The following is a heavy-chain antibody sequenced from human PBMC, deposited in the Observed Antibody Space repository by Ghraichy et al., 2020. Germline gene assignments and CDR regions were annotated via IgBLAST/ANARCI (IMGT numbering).Heavy chain of an antibody. CDR3: ARERSDNYLDY. CDR1: GLSFGRFA. CDR2: ISSSSSTT. J-gene: IGHJ4*02. Sequence: GESLNISCAASGLSFGRFAMNWVRQAPGKGLEWISYISSSSSTTYYGDSVKGRFTVSRDNAKNTLFLQMNSLRDEDTAVYYCARERSDNYLDYWGQGTRVTVSS. D-gene: IGHD3-10*01. V-gene: IGHV3-48*02.